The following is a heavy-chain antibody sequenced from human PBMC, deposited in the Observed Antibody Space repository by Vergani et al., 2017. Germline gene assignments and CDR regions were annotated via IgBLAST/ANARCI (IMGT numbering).Heavy chain of an antibody. Sequence: QVQLQQWGAGLLKPSETLSLTCAVYGGSFSGYYWSWIRQPPGKGLEWIGEINHSGSTNDNPSLKSRVTISVDTSKNQFSLKLSSVTAADTAVYYCARGLYGTGAYYYYYYYMDVWGKGTTVTVSS. CDR3: ARGLYGTGAYYYYYYYMDV. CDR1: GGSFSGYY. J-gene: IGHJ6*03. V-gene: IGHV4-34*01. CDR2: INHSGST. D-gene: IGHD1-14*01.